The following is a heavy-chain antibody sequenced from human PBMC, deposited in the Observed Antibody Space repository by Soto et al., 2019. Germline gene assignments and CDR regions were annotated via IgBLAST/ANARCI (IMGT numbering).Heavy chain of an antibody. Sequence: QVQLVQSGAEVKKPGASVKVSCKASGYTFSSYYISWVRQAPGQGLEWMGWISAYNGNTNFAQKLQGRVTMTTDTSTSTAQMELRILRSDATAVYYCARDSPPSFVWGQGTTVTVSS. CDR1: GYTFSSYY. J-gene: IGHJ6*02. CDR3: ARDSPPSFV. V-gene: IGHV1-18*01. CDR2: ISAYNGNT.